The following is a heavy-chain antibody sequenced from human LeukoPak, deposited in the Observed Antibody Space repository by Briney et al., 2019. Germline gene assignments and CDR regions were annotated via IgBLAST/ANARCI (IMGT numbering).Heavy chain of an antibody. V-gene: IGHV3-9*03. D-gene: IGHD1-26*01. CDR3: AKSDSGSYYRAAFDI. CDR2: ISWNSGSI. J-gene: IGHJ3*02. CDR1: GFTFDDYA. Sequence: PGRSLRLSCAASGFTFDDYAMHWVRQAPGKGLEWVSGISWNSGSIGYADSVKGRFTISRDNAKNSLYLQMNSLRAEDMALYYCAKSDSGSYYRAAFDIWGQGTMVTVSS.